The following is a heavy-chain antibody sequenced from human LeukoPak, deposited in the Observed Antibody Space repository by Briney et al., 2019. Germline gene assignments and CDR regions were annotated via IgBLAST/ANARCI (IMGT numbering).Heavy chain of an antibody. CDR2: IYPGDSDT. J-gene: IGHJ4*02. V-gene: IGHV5-51*01. CDR3: ARLLYNWNGGEGYYFDY. Sequence: GESLKISCKGSGYSFTSYWSGCVRQMPGKRLEWMGIIYPGDSDTRYSPSFQGQVTISADKSISTAYLQWSSLKASDTAMYYCARLLYNWNGGEGYYFDYWGQGTLVTVSS. D-gene: IGHD1-1*01. CDR1: GYSFTSYW.